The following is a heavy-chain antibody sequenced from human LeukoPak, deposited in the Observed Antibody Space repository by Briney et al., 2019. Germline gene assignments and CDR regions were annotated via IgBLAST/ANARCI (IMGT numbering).Heavy chain of an antibody. V-gene: IGHV4-39*01. J-gene: IGHJ2*01. CDR3: ARIPPGSSTRYWYVDL. Sequence: SETLSLTCTVSGGSISNSCYYWVWLRQPPGKGLEWFGSMSYSGSTYYSPSLKSRVTISGNTSKNQLFLKLNSMTSADTAVYYCARIPPGSSTRYWYVDLWGRGSLVTVSS. CDR2: MSYSGST. CDR1: GGSISNSCYY. D-gene: IGHD6-13*01.